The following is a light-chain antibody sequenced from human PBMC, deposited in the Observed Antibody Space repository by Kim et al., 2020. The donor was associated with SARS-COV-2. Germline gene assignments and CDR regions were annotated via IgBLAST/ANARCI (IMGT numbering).Light chain of an antibody. J-gene: IGKJ2*01. CDR2: DAF. Sequence: GARVPIPCRASQTIKAALAWYQQKPGKDPKLLIYDAFNVQTGVPLRFSGSGSGTEFTLTISSLQPDDTASYYCQRYNAFPCYFFGQGTKLEI. CDR3: QRYNAFPCYF. V-gene: IGKV1-5*01. CDR1: QTIKAA.